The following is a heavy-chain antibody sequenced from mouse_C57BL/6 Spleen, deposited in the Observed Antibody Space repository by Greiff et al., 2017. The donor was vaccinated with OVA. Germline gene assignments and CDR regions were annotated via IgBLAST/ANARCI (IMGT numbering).Heavy chain of an antibody. CDR3: ARGTTVVGYYFDY. CDR1: GYAFSSSW. J-gene: IGHJ2*01. CDR2: IYPGDGDT. D-gene: IGHD1-1*01. Sequence: VMLVESGPELVKPGASVKISCKASGYAFSSSWMNWVKQRPGKGLEWIGRIYPGDGDTNYNGKFKGKATLTADKSSSTAYMQLSSLTSEDSAVYFCARGTTVVGYYFDYWGQGTTLTVSS. V-gene: IGHV1-82*01.